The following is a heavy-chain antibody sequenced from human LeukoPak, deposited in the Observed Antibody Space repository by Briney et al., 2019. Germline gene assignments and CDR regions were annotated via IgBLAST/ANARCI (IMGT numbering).Heavy chain of an antibody. CDR1: GGSISSYY. D-gene: IGHD5-18*01. CDR3: ARRAMVTLGWYFDL. V-gene: IGHV4-59*08. Sequence: SETLSLTCTVSGGSISSYYWSWIRQPPGKGLEWIGYIYYSGSTNYSPSLKSRVTISVDTSKNQFSLKLSSVTAADTAVYYCARRAMVTLGWYFDLWGRGTLVTVSS. J-gene: IGHJ2*01. CDR2: IYYSGST.